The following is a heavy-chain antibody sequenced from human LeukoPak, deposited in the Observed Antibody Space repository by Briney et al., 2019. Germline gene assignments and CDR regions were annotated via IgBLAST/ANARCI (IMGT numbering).Heavy chain of an antibody. J-gene: IGHJ6*02. Sequence: GASVKVSCKASGYTYTSYGISWVRQAPGQGLEWMGWISAYNGNTNYAQKLQGRITMTTDTSTSTAYMELRSLRSDDTAVYYCARDQARTCSSTSCHDPSKYYYYYGMDVWGQGTTVTVSS. CDR1: GYTYTSYG. CDR3: ARDQARTCSSTSCHDPSKYYYYYGMDV. CDR2: ISAYNGNT. D-gene: IGHD2-2*01. V-gene: IGHV1-18*01.